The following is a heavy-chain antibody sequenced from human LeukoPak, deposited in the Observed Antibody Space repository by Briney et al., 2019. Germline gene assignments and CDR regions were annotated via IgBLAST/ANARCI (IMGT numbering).Heavy chain of an antibody. CDR1: GFTFSSHW. J-gene: IGHJ4*02. V-gene: IGHV3-7*01. CDR3: ARDRRYFDY. CDR2: IKEDGSEK. Sequence: PGGSLRLSCVASGFTFSSHWMIWVRQAPGKGLQCVANIKEDGSEKHYVGSVKGRFTISRDNAKNSLFLQMDSLRAEDTAVYYCARDRRYFDYWDQGTLVTVSS.